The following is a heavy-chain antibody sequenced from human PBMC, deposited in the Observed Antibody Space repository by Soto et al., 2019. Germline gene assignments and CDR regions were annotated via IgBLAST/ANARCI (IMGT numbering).Heavy chain of an antibody. CDR2: IIPIFGTA. D-gene: IGHD6-13*01. CDR3: ARGREQQLVTYNWFDP. Sequence: QVQLVQSGAEVKKPGXSVXVSCKASXGTFSSYAISWVRQAPGQGLEWMGGIIPIFGTANYAQKFQGRVTITADESTSTAYMELSSLRSEDTAVYYCARGREQQLVTYNWFDPWGQGTLVTVSS. J-gene: IGHJ5*02. CDR1: XGTFSSYA. V-gene: IGHV1-69*01.